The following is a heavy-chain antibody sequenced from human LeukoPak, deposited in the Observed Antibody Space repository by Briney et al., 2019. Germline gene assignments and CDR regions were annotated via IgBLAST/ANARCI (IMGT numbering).Heavy chain of an antibody. CDR3: ARDWKTNSFDY. J-gene: IGHJ4*02. Sequence: GGSLRLSCAASGFTVSSNYMSWVRQAPGKGLEWVSLFYSVGSTYYADSVKGRFTISRDNSKNTLYLQMDSLRAEDTAIYYCARDWKTNSFDYWGQGTLVTVSS. CDR2: FYSVGST. CDR1: GFTVSSNY. V-gene: IGHV3-53*01. D-gene: IGHD1-1*01.